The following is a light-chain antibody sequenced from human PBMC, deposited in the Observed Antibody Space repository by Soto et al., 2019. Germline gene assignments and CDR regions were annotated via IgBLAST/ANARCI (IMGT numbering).Light chain of an antibody. CDR3: QQRSNWLWT. CDR1: QSVSSG. Sequence: EIVLTQSPGTLSLSPGQRATLSCRASQSVSSGRLAWYQQKPGQAPRLLIYDASNRATGIPARFSGSGSGTDFTLTISSLEPEDFAVYYCQQRSNWLWTFGQGTKVDIK. J-gene: IGKJ1*01. CDR2: DAS. V-gene: IGKV3-11*01.